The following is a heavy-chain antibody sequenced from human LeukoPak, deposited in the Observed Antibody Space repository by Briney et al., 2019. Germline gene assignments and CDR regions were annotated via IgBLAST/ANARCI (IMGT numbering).Heavy chain of an antibody. D-gene: IGHD5-18*01. CDR3: ATTIGGYNYGPSFDY. V-gene: IGHV3-23*01. Sequence: GGSLRLSCATSGFSFSNAWMSWVRQAPGKGLEWVSVISGSGGSTHYADSVKGRFTISRDNSKNTLYLQMNSLRAEDTAVYYCATTIGGYNYGPSFDYWGQGTLVTVSS. J-gene: IGHJ4*02. CDR2: ISGSGGST. CDR1: GFSFSNAW.